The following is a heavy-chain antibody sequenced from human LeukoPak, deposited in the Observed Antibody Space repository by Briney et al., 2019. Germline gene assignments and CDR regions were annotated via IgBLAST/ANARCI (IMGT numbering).Heavy chain of an antibody. CDR3: ARQGHSDFWSGYYVY. CDR2: IYPGDSDT. CDR1: GYSFTSYW. J-gene: IGHJ4*02. D-gene: IGHD3-3*01. V-gene: IGHV5-51*01. Sequence: GESLKISCQGSGYSFTSYWIGWVRQMPGKGLEWMGIIYPGDSDTRYSPSFQGQVTISADKSISTAYLQWSSLKASDTAMYYCARQGHSDFWSGYYVYWGQGTLVTVSS.